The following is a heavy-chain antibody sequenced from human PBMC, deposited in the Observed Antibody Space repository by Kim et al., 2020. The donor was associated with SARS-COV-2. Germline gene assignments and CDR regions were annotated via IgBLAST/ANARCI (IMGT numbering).Heavy chain of an antibody. J-gene: IGHJ6*02. D-gene: IGHD2-15*01. CDR1: GFTFSSYA. CDR3: ASDLRFGGASKPKDRLYYYGMDV. V-gene: IGHV3-30*04. Sequence: GGSLRLSCAASGFTFSSYAMHWVRQAPGKGLEWVAVISYDGSNKYYADSVKGRFTISRDNSKNTLYLQMNSLRAEDTAVYYCASDLRFGGASKPKDRLYYYGMDVWGPGTTVTVSS. CDR2: ISYDGSNK.